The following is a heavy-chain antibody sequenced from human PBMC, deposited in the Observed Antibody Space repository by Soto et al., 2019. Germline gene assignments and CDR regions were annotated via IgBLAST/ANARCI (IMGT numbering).Heavy chain of an antibody. V-gene: IGHV4-31*03. CDR1: GGSISSCGYY. D-gene: IGHD6-13*01. Sequence: SGTLXLTCTVPGGSISSCGYYWSWIRQHPGKGLEWIGYIYYSGSTYYNPSPKSRVTISVDTSKNQFSLKLSSVTAADTAVYYCARGWARRRHSSWYHNWFDPWGQGTLVTVSS. CDR2: IYYSGST. CDR3: ARGWARRRHSSWYHNWFDP. J-gene: IGHJ5*02.